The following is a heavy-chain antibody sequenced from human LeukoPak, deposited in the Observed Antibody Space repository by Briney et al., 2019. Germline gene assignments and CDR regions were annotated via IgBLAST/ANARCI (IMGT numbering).Heavy chain of an antibody. CDR2: ISSDESDT. Sequence: GGSLRLSCAASGFTFSSYWMHWVRQAPGKGLVWVSHISSDESDTSYADSVKGRFTISRDNAKNTLYLQMNSLRAEDTAVYYCARGAVEGYFDYWGQGTLVTVSS. V-gene: IGHV3-74*01. J-gene: IGHJ4*02. D-gene: IGHD6-19*01. CDR1: GFTFSSYW. CDR3: ARGAVEGYFDY.